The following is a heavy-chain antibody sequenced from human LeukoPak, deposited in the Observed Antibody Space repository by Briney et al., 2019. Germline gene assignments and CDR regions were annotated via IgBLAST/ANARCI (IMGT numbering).Heavy chain of an antibody. V-gene: IGHV4-61*01. CDR1: GDSFTSVTDY. CDR2: IYYSGNT. CDR3: ARAEYLSYCGGDCYGFDP. J-gene: IGHJ5*02. D-gene: IGHD2-21*01. Sequence: SETLSLTCTVSGDSFTSVTDYWAWIRQPPGKGLEWIGYIYYSGNTNYNPSLKGRVTISIDMSKNQFSLKLSSVTAADTAVYFCARAEYLSYCGGDCYGFDPWGQGALVTVSS.